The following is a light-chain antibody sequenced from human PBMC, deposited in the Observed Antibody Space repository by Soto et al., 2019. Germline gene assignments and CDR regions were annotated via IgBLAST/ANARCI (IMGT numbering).Light chain of an antibody. CDR2: NNN. Sequence: QSVLTQPPSASGTPGQTVTISCSGGRTNIGSNTVNWYLQLPGAAPKVLIQNNNQRPSGVPDRFSGSKSGTSASLAISGLQSGDEADYYCGAWDDILNGYVFGFGTKLTVL. CDR1: RTNIGSNT. CDR3: GAWDDILNGYV. V-gene: IGLV1-44*01. J-gene: IGLJ1*01.